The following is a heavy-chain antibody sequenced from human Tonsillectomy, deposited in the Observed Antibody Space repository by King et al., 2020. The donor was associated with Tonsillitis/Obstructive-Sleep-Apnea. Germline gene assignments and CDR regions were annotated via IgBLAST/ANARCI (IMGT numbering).Heavy chain of an antibody. J-gene: IGHJ4*02. CDR3: ASGGLYHYLNPFDY. D-gene: IGHD3-16*01. CDR1: GGSISSYY. CDR2: IYYSGDT. Sequence: QLQESGPGLVKPSETLSLTCTVSGGSISSYYWNWIRQPPGRGLEWIGHIYYSGDTKYNPSLKSRVTISVDTSKNQFSLKLTSVTAADTAVYYCASGGLYHYLNPFDYWGQGTRVTVSS. V-gene: IGHV4-59*01.